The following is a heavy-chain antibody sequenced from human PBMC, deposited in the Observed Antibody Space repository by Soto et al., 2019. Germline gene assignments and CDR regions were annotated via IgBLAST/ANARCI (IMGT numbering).Heavy chain of an antibody. V-gene: IGHV1-46*01. CDR1: GYIFTAYS. CDR2: VNPSGGST. CDR3: AREENCSDGICYSEYFQR. D-gene: IGHD2-15*01. Sequence: QVQLVQSGAEVKKPGASVKVSCKASGYIFTAYSMHWVRQAPGQGLEGMGVVNPSGGSTNYAQKFHGRITMTRDTSTSTVYMDLSSLTSEDTAVYYCAREENCSDGICYSEYFQRWGQGTLVTVSS. J-gene: IGHJ1*01.